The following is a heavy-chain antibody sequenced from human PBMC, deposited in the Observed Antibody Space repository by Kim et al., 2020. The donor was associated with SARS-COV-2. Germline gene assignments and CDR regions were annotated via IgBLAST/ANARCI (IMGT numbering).Heavy chain of an antibody. CDR3: ARRGYSYGWEYYFDY. D-gene: IGHD5-18*01. CDR1: GGSISSGGYF. CDR2: IYYSGST. Sequence: SETLSLTCTVSGGSISSGGYFWSWIRQHPGKGLEWIGYIYYSGSTYYNPSLKSRVTISVDTSKNQFSLKLSSVTAADTAVYYCARRGYSYGWEYYFDYWGQGTLVTVSS. V-gene: IGHV4-31*03. J-gene: IGHJ4*02.